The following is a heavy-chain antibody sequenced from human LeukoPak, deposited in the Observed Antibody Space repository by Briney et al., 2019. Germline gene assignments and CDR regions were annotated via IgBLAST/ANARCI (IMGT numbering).Heavy chain of an antibody. CDR3: AKDILAVAGYFDL. CDR2: ISCHSGSI. Sequence: ALRLSCAASRFSFDDYAMHWVRPAPRKGVEWVSGISCHSGSIGHADSVKGRFPISRDNAKNSLYLQMNSLRAEDTALYYCAKDILAVAGYFDLWGRGTLVTVSS. D-gene: IGHD6-19*01. V-gene: IGHV3-9*01. J-gene: IGHJ2*01. CDR1: RFSFDDYA.